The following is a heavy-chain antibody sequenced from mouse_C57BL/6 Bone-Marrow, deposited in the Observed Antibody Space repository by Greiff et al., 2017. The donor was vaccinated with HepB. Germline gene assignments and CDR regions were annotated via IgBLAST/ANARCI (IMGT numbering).Heavy chain of an antibody. J-gene: IGHJ1*03. Sequence: QVQLQQPGAELVKPGASVKLSCKASGYTFTSYWMQWVKQRPGQGLEWIGEIDPSDSYTNYNQKFKGKATLTVDTSSSTAYMQLSSLTSEDSAVYYCARESSSYPYWYFDVWGTGTTVTVCS. V-gene: IGHV1-50*01. CDR1: GYTFTSYW. D-gene: IGHD1-1*01. CDR2: IDPSDSYT. CDR3: ARESSSYPYWYFDV.